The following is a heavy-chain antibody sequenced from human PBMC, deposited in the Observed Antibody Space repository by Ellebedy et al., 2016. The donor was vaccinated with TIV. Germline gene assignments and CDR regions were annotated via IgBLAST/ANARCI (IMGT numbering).Heavy chain of an antibody. CDR1: GGTFSSYA. CDR3: AREKVIAAAGTSNFSFDY. J-gene: IGHJ4*02. CDR2: MIAILGIA. Sequence: AASVNVSCKASGGTFSSYAISWVRQAPGQGLEWMGRMIAILGIANYAQKFQGRVTITADKSKSTAYMELSSLRSEDTDVYYCAREKVIAAAGTSNFSFDYWGQGTLVTVSS. D-gene: IGHD6-13*01. V-gene: IGHV1-69*04.